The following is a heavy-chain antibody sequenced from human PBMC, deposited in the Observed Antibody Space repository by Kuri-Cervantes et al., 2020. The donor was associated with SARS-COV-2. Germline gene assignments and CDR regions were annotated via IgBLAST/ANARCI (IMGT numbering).Heavy chain of an antibody. CDR1: GDSIDGGGYY. Sequence: LRLSCTVSGDSIDGGGYYWSWIRQPPGKGLEWIGCIYHKGTTYYNPSLKSPVTISVDTSKNQFSLKLSSVTAADTAVYYCAREGSIYSSSSWEGDYYYYYMDVWGKGTTVTVSS. CDR3: AREGSIYSSSSWEGDYYYYYMDV. CDR2: IYHKGTT. D-gene: IGHD6-13*01. V-gene: IGHV4-30-2*05. J-gene: IGHJ6*03.